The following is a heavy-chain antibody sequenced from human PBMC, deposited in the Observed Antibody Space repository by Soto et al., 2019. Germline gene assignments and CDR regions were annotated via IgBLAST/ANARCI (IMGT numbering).Heavy chain of an antibody. CDR1: GDSFTSYW. V-gene: IGHV5-10-1*01. CDR2: IDPSDSYT. Sequence: GDSLNISCKVSGDSFTSYWISWVRQMPGKGLEWMGRIDPSDSYTNYSPSFQGHVTISADKSISTAYLQWSSLKASDTAMYYCARLRTLTGYYRNYYYYYGMDVWGQGTTVTVS. CDR3: ARLRTLTGYYRNYYYYYGMDV. D-gene: IGHD3-9*01. J-gene: IGHJ6*02.